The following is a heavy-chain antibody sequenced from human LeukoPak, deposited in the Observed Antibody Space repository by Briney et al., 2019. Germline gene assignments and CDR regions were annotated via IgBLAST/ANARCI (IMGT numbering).Heavy chain of an antibody. CDR2: INHSGST. CDR1: GGSISSSNW. V-gene: IGHV4-4*02. Sequence: PSETLSLTCAVSGGSISSSNWWSWVRQPPGKGLGWIGEINHSGSTNYNPSLKSRVTISVDTSKNQFSLKLSSVTAADTAVYYCARGHPTIVAITYYYYGMDVWGQGTTVTVSS. CDR3: ARGHPTIVAITYYYYGMDV. J-gene: IGHJ6*02. D-gene: IGHD5-12*01.